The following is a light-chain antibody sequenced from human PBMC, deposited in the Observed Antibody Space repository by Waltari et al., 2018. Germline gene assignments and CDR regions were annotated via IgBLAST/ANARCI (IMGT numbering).Light chain of an antibody. CDR2: DAF. CDR1: QSVSSS. Sequence: EIVLTQSPATLSLSPGERATLSYRASQSVSSSLVWYQQKPGQAPRLLIYDAFNRATGIPARFSGSGSGTDFTLTISSLEPEDFAVYYCQQRSNWPRTFGQGTKVEIK. CDR3: QQRSNWPRT. V-gene: IGKV3-11*01. J-gene: IGKJ1*01.